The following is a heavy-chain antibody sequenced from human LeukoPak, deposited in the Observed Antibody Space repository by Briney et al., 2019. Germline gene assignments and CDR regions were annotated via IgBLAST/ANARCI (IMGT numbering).Heavy chain of an antibody. CDR2: IIPIFGTA. CDR3: ARGAPHYCTNGVCPIDY. D-gene: IGHD2-8*01. J-gene: IGHJ4*02. Sequence: SVKVSCKASGGTFSSSASSWVRQAPGQGLEWMGGIIPIFGTANYAQKFQDRVTITADESTSTVYMELSSLRSDDTAVYYCARGAPHYCTNGVCPIDYWGQGTLVTVSS. CDR1: GGTFSSSA. V-gene: IGHV1-69*13.